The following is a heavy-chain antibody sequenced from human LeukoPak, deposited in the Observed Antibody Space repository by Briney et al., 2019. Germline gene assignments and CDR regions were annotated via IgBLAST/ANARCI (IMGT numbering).Heavy chain of an antibody. CDR1: GFTFSSYA. V-gene: IGHV3-30*01. J-gene: IGHJ4*02. D-gene: IGHD3-3*01. CDR2: ISYDGSNK. CDR3: ARDARYYDFWSGYYRPYYFDY. Sequence: GRSLRLSCAASGFTFSSYAMHWVRQAPGKGREWVAVISYDGSNKYYADSVKGRFTISRDNSKNTLYLQINSLRAEDTAVYYCARDARYYDFWSGYYRPYYFDYWGQGTLVTVSS.